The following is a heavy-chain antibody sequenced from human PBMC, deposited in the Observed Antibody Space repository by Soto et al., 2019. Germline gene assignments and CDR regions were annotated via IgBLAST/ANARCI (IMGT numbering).Heavy chain of an antibody. D-gene: IGHD3-10*01. J-gene: IGHJ4*02. V-gene: IGHV3-11*01. CDR1: GFTFSDYY. CDR2: ISGSGDTI. Sequence: QVQLVESGGGLVKPGGSLRLSCAASGFTFSDYYMTWIRQPPGKGLEWVSYISGSGDTIYYADSVKGRFTVSRDNARNSLYLQMNSLRAEYTAFYYCASDQYYYASGFWGQGTLVTVSS. CDR3: ASDQYYYASGF.